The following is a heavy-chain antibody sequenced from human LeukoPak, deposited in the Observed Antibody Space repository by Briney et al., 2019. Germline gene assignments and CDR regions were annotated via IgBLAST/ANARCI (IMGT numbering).Heavy chain of an antibody. Sequence: GGSLRLSCAASGFTFSSYSMNWVRQAPGKGLEWVSSISSSSSYIYYADSVKGRFTISRDNAKNSLYLQMNSLRAEDTAVYYCARGLKLRYFDWLSTNDAFDIWGQGTMVTVSS. J-gene: IGHJ3*02. CDR3: ARGLKLRYFDWLSTNDAFDI. CDR1: GFTFSSYS. V-gene: IGHV3-21*01. CDR2: ISSSSSYI. D-gene: IGHD3-9*01.